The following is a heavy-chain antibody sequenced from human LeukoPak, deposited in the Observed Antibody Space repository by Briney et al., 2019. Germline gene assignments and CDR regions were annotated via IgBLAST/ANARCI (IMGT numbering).Heavy chain of an antibody. CDR2: TYYRSKWYN. D-gene: IGHD3-22*01. CDR1: GDSVSSNSAA. J-gene: IGHJ4*02. Sequence: SQTLSLTCAISGDSVSSNSAAWNWIRQSPSRGLEWLGRTYYRSKWYNDYAFSVKSRTTINPDTSKNQFSLQLNSVTPEDTAVYYCARDPPGYDSSGYYLTHPDYWGQGTLVTVSS. V-gene: IGHV6-1*01. CDR3: ARDPPGYDSSGYYLTHPDY.